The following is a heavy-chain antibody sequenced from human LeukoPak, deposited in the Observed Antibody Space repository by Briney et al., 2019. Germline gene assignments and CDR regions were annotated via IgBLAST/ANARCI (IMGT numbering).Heavy chain of an antibody. V-gene: IGHV5-51*01. CDR1: GYTFVGYW. D-gene: IGHD2-21*02. Sequence: GESLKISCRGSGYTFVGYWSGWVRQMPGKGLEWIGFIYPSDSDTRYSPSFQGQVTISADATMNTAFLQWSSLKASDTAIYYCARFRCGGDCHSDFWGQGTLVTVAS. J-gene: IGHJ4*02. CDR2: IYPSDSDT. CDR3: ARFRCGGDCHSDF.